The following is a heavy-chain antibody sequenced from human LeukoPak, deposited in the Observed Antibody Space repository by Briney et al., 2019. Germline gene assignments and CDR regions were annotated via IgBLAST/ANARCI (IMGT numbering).Heavy chain of an antibody. D-gene: IGHD4-17*01. V-gene: IGHV3-21*01. CDR3: ARDIVLGDYADEGFDY. CDR1: GFTFSSYS. CDR2: ISSSSSYI. J-gene: IGHJ4*02. Sequence: GGSLRLSCAASGFTFSSYSMHWVRQAPGKGLEWVSSISSSSSYIYYADSVKGRFTISRDNAKNSLYLQMNSLRAEDTAVYYCARDIVLGDYADEGFDYWGQGTLVTVSS.